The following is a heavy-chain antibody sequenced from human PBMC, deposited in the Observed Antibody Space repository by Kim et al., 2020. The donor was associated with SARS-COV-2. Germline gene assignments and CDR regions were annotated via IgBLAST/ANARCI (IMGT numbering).Heavy chain of an antibody. V-gene: IGHV3-23*01. D-gene: IGHD6-19*01. CDR2: VNNGGNA. Sequence: GGSLRLSCVASGFTFSRYAMSWVRQAPGKEPEWIASVNNGGNAYYADSVQGRFTVSRDNSANTLNLHMNSLRAEDTALYYCAKDHHSSGWPTFDYWGQGTLVTVSS. J-gene: IGHJ4*02. CDR1: GFTFSRYA. CDR3: AKDHHSSGWPTFDY.